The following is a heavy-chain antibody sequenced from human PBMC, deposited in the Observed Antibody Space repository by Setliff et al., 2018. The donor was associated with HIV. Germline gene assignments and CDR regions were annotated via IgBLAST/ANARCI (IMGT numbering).Heavy chain of an antibody. J-gene: IGHJ4*02. CDR3: ITHYYDSSGFSPNYFDS. Sequence: GESLKISCAASGFTFSNAWMSWVRQAPGKGLEWVGRIKSKTDGGTTDSAAPVKGRFTISRDDSKDALYLQMNSLKTEDTAVYYCITHYYDSSGFSPNYFDSWGQGTLVTVSS. CDR1: GFTFSNAW. V-gene: IGHV3-15*01. CDR2: IKSKTDGGTT. D-gene: IGHD3-22*01.